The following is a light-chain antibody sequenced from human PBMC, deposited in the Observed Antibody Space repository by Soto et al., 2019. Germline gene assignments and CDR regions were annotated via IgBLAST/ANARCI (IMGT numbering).Light chain of an antibody. CDR1: QGISYF. CDR3: QQLHTYPYT. V-gene: IGKV1-9*01. CDR2: AAS. J-gene: IGKJ3*01. Sequence: DIQLTQSPSFLSASVGDSVTITCRASQGISYFLAWYQQIPGEAPKLLIYAASTLQSGVPSRFSGSGSGTEFFLTISSLQPEDFATYYCQQLHTYPYTFGPGTKVEIK.